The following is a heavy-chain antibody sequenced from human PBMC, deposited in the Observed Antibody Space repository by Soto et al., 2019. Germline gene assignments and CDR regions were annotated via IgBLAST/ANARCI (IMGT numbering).Heavy chain of an antibody. Sequence: SETLSLTCTVSGGSVSSGSYYWSWIRQPPGKGLEWIGYIYYSGSTNYNPSLKSRVTISVDTSKNQFSLKLSSVTAVDTAVYYCARGSGPNDAFDIWGQGTMVTVSS. V-gene: IGHV4-61*01. J-gene: IGHJ3*02. D-gene: IGHD2-15*01. CDR1: GGSVSSGSYY. CDR2: IYYSGST. CDR3: ARGSGPNDAFDI.